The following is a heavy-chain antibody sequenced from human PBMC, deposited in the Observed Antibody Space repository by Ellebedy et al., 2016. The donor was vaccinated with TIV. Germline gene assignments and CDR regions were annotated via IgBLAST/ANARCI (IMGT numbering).Heavy chain of an antibody. V-gene: IGHV3-48*04. D-gene: IGHD1-14*01. CDR3: ERDMGWGNERTNDAFDM. J-gene: IGHJ3*02. Sequence: GESLKISCAASGFTFSRSSMNWVRQAPGKGLEWVSYISSSSFSIYYADSVEGRFTISRDNAKNSLYLQVNSLRVEDTAVYYCERDMGWGNERTNDAFDMWGQGTLVTVSS. CDR2: ISSSSFSI. CDR1: GFTFSRSS.